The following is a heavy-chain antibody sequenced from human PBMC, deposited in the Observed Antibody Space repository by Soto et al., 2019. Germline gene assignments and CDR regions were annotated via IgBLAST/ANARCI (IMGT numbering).Heavy chain of an antibody. J-gene: IGHJ5*02. CDR2: IYHSGST. V-gene: IGHV4-30-2*01. Sequence: QLQLQESGSGLVKPSQTLSLTCAVSGGSISSGGYSWSWIRQPPGKGLEWIGYIYHSGSTYYNPSLKSRVTISVDRSKNQFSLKLSSVTAADTAVYYCARTGRHYGDYVLGWFDPWGQGTLVTVSS. D-gene: IGHD4-17*01. CDR3: ARTGRHYGDYVLGWFDP. CDR1: GGSISSGGYS.